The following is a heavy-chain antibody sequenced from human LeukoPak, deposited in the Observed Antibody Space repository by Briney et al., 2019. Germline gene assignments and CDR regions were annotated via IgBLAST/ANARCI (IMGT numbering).Heavy chain of an antibody. CDR1: GYIFTRYW. J-gene: IGHJ4*02. CDR2: IYPDDADT. Sequence: GESLKISCKGSGYIFTRYWIAWVRQMPGKGLEWMGLIYPDDADTKYSPSFQGQVTISVDKSISTAYLHWSSLKASDTAMYYCATGHFSPQYYFDYWGQGALVTVSS. D-gene: IGHD3-3*02. CDR3: ATGHFSPQYYFDY. V-gene: IGHV5-51*01.